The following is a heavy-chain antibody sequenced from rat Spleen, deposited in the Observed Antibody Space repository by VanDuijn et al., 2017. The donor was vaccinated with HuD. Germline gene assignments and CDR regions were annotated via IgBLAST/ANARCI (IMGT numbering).Heavy chain of an antibody. CDR3: ARRPPIYYYDGTYYPGGFDY. Sequence: EVQLVESGGGLVQPGRSLKLSCAASGFTFSNYDMAWVRQAPTKGLEWVASISTGGGNTYYRDSGKGRCNISRDNAKSTLYLQMDSLRSEDTATYYCARRPPIYYYDGTYYPGGFDYWGQGVMVTVSS. D-gene: IGHD1-12*02. CDR1: GFTFSNYD. V-gene: IGHV5S23*01. CDR2: ISTGGGNT. J-gene: IGHJ2*01.